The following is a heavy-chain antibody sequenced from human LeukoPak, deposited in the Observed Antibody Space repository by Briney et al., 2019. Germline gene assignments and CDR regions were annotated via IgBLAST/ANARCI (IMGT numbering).Heavy chain of an antibody. V-gene: IGHV1-69*05. Sequence: VASVKVSCKASGGTFSSYAISWVRQAPGQGLEWMGGIIPIFGTTNYAQNFQGRITITTDESTSTAYTELSSLTSEDTAVYYCASVPDRGWLPFDYWGQGILVTVSS. D-gene: IGHD5-24*01. CDR3: ASVPDRGWLPFDY. J-gene: IGHJ4*02. CDR2: IIPIFGTT. CDR1: GGTFSSYA.